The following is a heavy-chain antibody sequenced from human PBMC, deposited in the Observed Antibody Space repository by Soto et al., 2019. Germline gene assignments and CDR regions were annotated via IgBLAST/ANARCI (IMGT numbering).Heavy chain of an antibody. D-gene: IGHD3-3*02. CDR2: IYYSGST. J-gene: IGHJ4*02. V-gene: IGHV4-39*07. CDR1: GGSISSSSYF. Sequence: PSETLSLTCSVSGGSISSSSYFWGWIRQPPGKGLEWIGSIYYSGSTNYNPSLKSRVTISIDKSKNQFSLKLSSVTAADTAVYYCARRSPLDYYFDYWGQGTLVTVSS. CDR3: ARRSPLDYYFDY.